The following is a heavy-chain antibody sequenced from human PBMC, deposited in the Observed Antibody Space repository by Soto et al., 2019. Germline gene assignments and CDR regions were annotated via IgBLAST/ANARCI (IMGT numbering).Heavy chain of an antibody. Sequence: QVQLVQSGAEVKKPGSSVKVSCKASGGTFSSYAISWVRQAPGPGLEWMGGIIPISGTANYAHKFQGRFTITADESTRTAYMELSSLRSEDTAVYYCARSQGSSTSLEIYYYYYYGMDVWGQGTTVTVSS. CDR1: GGTFSSYA. CDR2: IIPISGTA. V-gene: IGHV1-69*01. D-gene: IGHD2-2*01. J-gene: IGHJ6*02. CDR3: ARSQGSSTSLEIYYYYYYGMDV.